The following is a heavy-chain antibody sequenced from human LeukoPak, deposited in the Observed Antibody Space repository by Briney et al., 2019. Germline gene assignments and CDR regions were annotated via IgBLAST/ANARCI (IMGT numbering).Heavy chain of an antibody. CDR2: IYTSSDII. Sequence: GGSLRLSCAASGFAFNTYTMNWVRQAPGKGLEWISYIYTSSDIIYYADSVIGRFTISRDNAKNSLYLQMNSLRGDDAAVYYCARDFADYGDFDYWGQGTLVTVSS. J-gene: IGHJ4*02. CDR1: GFAFNTYT. D-gene: IGHD4-17*01. V-gene: IGHV3-48*01. CDR3: ARDFADYGDFDY.